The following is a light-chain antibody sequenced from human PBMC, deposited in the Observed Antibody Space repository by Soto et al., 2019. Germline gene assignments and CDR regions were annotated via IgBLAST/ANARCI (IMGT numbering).Light chain of an antibody. CDR1: QSISSSY. V-gene: IGKV3-20*01. CDR3: QQYGSTHWT. J-gene: IGKJ1*01. CDR2: GTS. Sequence: EIVLTQSPGTLSLSAGERATLSCRASQSISSSYLGWYQQKPGQAPRLLIYGTSSRATGIPDRFSGSGSGTDFTLTISRLEPEDFAVYYCQQYGSTHWTFGQGTKVDIK.